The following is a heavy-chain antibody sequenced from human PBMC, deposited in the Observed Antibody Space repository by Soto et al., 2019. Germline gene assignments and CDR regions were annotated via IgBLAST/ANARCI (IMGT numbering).Heavy chain of an antibody. J-gene: IGHJ3*02. V-gene: IGHV1-18*01. CDR1: GYTFTNYI. Sequence: QVQLVQSGAEVKKPGASVKVSCKASGYTFTNYIITSVRQAPGEVLEWIGWIIGYNGNTNYAPNFQGRVTMTSDTSTSTAYMAVRSLRSDDTAVYYCARRPVYSTSFDAFDIWGQGTMVTVSS. CDR3: ARRPVYSTSFDAFDI. CDR2: IIGYNGNT. D-gene: IGHD6-6*01.